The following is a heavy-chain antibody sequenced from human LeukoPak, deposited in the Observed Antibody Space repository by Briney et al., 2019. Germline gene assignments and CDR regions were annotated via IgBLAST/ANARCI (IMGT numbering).Heavy chain of an antibody. CDR3: AREGKITMVRGVIRYYYMDV. J-gene: IGHJ6*03. CDR1: GDSISSGSYY. D-gene: IGHD3-10*01. Sequence: SQTLSLTCTVSGDSISSGSYYWSWVRQPAGKGLEWIGRIFTSGSTKYNPSLKSRVTISVDTSKNQFSLKLSSVTAADTAVYYCAREGKITMVRGVIRYYYMDVWGKGTTVTISS. V-gene: IGHV4-61*02. CDR2: IFTSGST.